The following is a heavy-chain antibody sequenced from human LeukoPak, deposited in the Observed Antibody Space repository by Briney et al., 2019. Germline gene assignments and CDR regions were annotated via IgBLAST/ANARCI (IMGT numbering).Heavy chain of an antibody. CDR2: IYHSGST. D-gene: IGHD6-6*01. CDR1: GGSISSGGYY. CDR3: ARRGASSSEEY. V-gene: IGHV4-30-2*01. J-gene: IGHJ4*02. Sequence: PSQTLSLTCTVSGGSISSGGYYWSWIRQPPGKGLEWIGYIYHSGSTYYNPSLKSRVTISVDRSKNQFSLKLSSVTAADTAVYYCARRGASSSEEYWGQGTLVIVSS.